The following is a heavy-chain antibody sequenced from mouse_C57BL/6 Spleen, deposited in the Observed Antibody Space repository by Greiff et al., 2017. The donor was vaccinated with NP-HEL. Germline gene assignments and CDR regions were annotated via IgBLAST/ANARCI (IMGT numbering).Heavy chain of an antibody. D-gene: IGHD4-1*01. Sequence: QVQLQQPGAELVKPGASVKISCKASGYAFSSSWMNWVKQRPGKGLEWIGRIYPGDGDTNYNGKFKGKATLTADKSSSTAYMQLSSLTSEDSAVYFCARSPPGYFDYWGQGTTLTVSS. J-gene: IGHJ2*01. CDR1: GYAFSSSW. V-gene: IGHV1-82*01. CDR3: ARSPPGYFDY. CDR2: IYPGDGDT.